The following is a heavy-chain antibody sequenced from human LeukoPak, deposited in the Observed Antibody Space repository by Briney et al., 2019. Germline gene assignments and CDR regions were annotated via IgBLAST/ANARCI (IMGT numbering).Heavy chain of an antibody. CDR3: YSMIVVTIRLINDY. Sequence: GGSLRLSCAASGFTFSTYAMSWVRQAPGKGLEWVSSISGSGGSTYNADSVKGRFTISRDNSKNTLYLQMNSLRAEDTAVYYCYSMIVVTIRLINDYWGQGTLVTVSS. CDR1: GFTFSTYA. J-gene: IGHJ4*02. CDR2: ISGSGGST. V-gene: IGHV3-23*01. D-gene: IGHD3-22*01.